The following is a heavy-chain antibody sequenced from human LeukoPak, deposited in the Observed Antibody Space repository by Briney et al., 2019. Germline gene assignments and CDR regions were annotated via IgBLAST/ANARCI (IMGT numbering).Heavy chain of an antibody. CDR1: GFTFSSYA. CDR2: ISYDGSNK. D-gene: IGHD3-3*01. J-gene: IGHJ6*02. Sequence: PGGSLRLSCAASGFTFSSYAMHWVRQAPGKGLEWVAVISYDGSNKYYADSAKGRFTISRDNSKNTLYLQMNSLRAEDTAVYYCAKDSLWSGYYGMDVWGQGTTVTVSS. CDR3: AKDSLWSGYYGMDV. V-gene: IGHV3-30*04.